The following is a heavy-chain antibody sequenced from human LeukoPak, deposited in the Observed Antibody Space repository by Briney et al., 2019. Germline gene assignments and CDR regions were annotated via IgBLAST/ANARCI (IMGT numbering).Heavy chain of an antibody. CDR3: AIYRTARIAVTGTYVKFAFDY. J-gene: IGHJ4*02. Sequence: GGSLRLSCAPSGFTFSSYSMNWVRQAPGKGLEWVSYISSSSSTIYYADSAKGRFTISRDNAKNSLYLQMHSLRAEDTAVYYCAIYRTARIAVTGTYVKFAFDYSGQGTLVTVSS. CDR1: GFTFSSYS. D-gene: IGHD6-19*01. CDR2: ISSSSSTI. V-gene: IGHV3-48*01.